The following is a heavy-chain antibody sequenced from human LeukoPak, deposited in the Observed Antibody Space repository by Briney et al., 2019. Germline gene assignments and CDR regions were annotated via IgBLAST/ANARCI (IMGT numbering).Heavy chain of an antibody. CDR3: AKRGAGYCSSTSCLFYYMDV. V-gene: IGHV3-53*01. Sequence: GGSLRLSCAASGFTVSSNYMSWVRQAPGKGLEWVSVIYSGGSTYYADSVKGRFTISRDNAKNSLYLQMNSLRDEDTAVYYCAKRGAGYCSSTSCLFYYMDVWGKGTTVTVSS. D-gene: IGHD2-2*01. J-gene: IGHJ6*03. CDR2: IYSGGST. CDR1: GFTVSSNY.